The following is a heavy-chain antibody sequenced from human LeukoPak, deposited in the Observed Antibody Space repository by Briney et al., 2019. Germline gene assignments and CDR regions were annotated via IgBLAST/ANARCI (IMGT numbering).Heavy chain of an antibody. J-gene: IGHJ4*02. Sequence: GGSLRLSCAASGFTFSDYIMNWVRQAPGKGLEWVSYISRNRKTITYADPVKGRLTISRDNAKNSLFLEMNSLRAEDTAIYYCARDQDWAFDYWGQGTLVTVSS. CDR3: ARDQDWAFDY. D-gene: IGHD3/OR15-3a*01. V-gene: IGHV3-48*01. CDR2: ISRNRKTI. CDR1: GFTFSDYI.